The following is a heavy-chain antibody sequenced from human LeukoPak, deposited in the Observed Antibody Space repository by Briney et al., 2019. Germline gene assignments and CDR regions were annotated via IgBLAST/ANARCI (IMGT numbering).Heavy chain of an antibody. CDR3: TKGRIVGATSPYDY. V-gene: IGHV3-23*01. Sequence: GGSLRLSCAASGFTFSSYAMTWVRQAPGEGLEWVSAITDSGGSTYYADSVKGRFTISSDNSRNTLFLQMNSLRAEDTAVYYCTKGRIVGATSPYDYWGQGTLVTVSS. D-gene: IGHD1-26*01. J-gene: IGHJ4*02. CDR2: ITDSGGST. CDR1: GFTFSSYA.